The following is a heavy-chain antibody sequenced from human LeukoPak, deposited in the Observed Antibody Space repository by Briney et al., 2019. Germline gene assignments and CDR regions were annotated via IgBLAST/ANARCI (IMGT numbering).Heavy chain of an antibody. CDR3: TRGAGWLIDY. Sequence: PSETLSLTCTVSDDSISDYYRGWIRQPPGKGLEWIGYFHNSGTSTYNPSLKSRVTISADTSKNQFSLKLNSLTTADTAVYYFTRGAGWLIDYWGQGTLVTVSS. J-gene: IGHJ4*02. V-gene: IGHV4-59*01. CDR2: FHNSGTS. CDR1: DDSISDYY. D-gene: IGHD3-16*01.